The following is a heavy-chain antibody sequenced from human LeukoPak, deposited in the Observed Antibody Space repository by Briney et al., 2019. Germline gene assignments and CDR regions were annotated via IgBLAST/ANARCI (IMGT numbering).Heavy chain of an antibody. CDR2: ISAYNGNT. D-gene: IGHD3-9*01. J-gene: IGHJ4*02. CDR3: ARAGLRHNGGYYDILTGYYILFDY. V-gene: IGHV1-18*01. CDR1: GYTFTSYG. Sequence: ASVKVSCKASGYTFTSYGISWVRQAPGQGLEWMGWISAYNGNTNHAQKLQGRVTMTTDTSTSTAYMELRSLRSDDTAVYYCARAGLRHNGGYYDILTGYYILFDYWGQGTLVTVSS.